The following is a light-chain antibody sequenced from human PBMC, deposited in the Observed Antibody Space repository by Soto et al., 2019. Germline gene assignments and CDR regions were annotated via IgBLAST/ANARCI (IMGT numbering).Light chain of an antibody. V-gene: IGLV4-69*01. J-gene: IGLJ2*01. CDR3: QTWGSGSVL. CDR1: SGHISYA. Sequence: QAVLTQSPSASASLGASVKLTCTLSSGHISYAIAWHQQQPEKGPRFLMKLNSDGSHSKGDGIPDRFSGSSSGAERYLTISSLQSEDEADYYCQTWGSGSVLFGGGTKLTVL. CDR2: LNSDGSH.